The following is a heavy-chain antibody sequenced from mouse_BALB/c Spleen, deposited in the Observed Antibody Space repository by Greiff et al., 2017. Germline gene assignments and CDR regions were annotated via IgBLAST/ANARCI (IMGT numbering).Heavy chain of an antibody. J-gene: IGHJ4*01. D-gene: IGHD2-1*01. Sequence: LVKTGASVKISCKASGYSFTGYYMPWVKQSHGKSLEWIGYISCYNGATSYNQKFKGKATFTVDTSSSTAYMQFNSLTSEDSAVYYCARGNGNLYYYAMDYWGQGTSVTVSS. CDR2: ISCYNGAT. CDR3: ARGNGNLYYYAMDY. CDR1: GYSFTGYY. V-gene: IGHV1S34*01.